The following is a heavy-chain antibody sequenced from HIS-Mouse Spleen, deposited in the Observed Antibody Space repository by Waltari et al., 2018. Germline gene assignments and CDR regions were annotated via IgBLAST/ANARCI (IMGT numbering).Heavy chain of an antibody. J-gene: IGHJ4*02. CDR2: IIPIFGTA. D-gene: IGHD6-19*01. CDR1: GGTFSRYP. CDR3: ARDTVAGRRYFDY. Sequence: QVQLVQSGSEVKKPGSSVTVSCKASGGTFSRYPISWVRQAPGQGLEWMGGIIPIFGTANYAQKFQGRVTITADESTSTAYMELSSLRSEDTAVYYCARDTVAGRRYFDYWGQGTLVTVSS. V-gene: IGHV1-69*01.